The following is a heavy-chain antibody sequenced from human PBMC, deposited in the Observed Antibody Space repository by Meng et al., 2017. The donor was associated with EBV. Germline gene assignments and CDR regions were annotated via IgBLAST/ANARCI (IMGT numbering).Heavy chain of an antibody. V-gene: IGHV1-69*01. J-gene: IGHJ4*02. Sequence: QVQLVQSAAEVKKPGSSVKVSCKTSGGPFRYYAISWVRQAPGQGLEWLGGFLPRLGAPNYAQKLHGRVKITADESTSTHYMDLSSLRSEDTAIYYCASESGRGYTPDYWGLGTLVTVSS. CDR3: ASESGRGYTPDY. CDR2: FLPRLGAP. CDR1: GGPFRYYA. D-gene: IGHD3-10*01.